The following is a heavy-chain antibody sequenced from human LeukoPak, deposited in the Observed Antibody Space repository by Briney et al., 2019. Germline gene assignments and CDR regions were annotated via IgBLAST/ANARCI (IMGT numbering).Heavy chain of an antibody. J-gene: IGHJ5*02. V-gene: IGHV4-59*01. CDR1: SDSISGYY. D-gene: IGHD2-21*02. Sequence: PSETLSLTCSVSSDSISGYYWSWLRQPPGKGLEWIGYIYYSGNTYYNPSLKSRVTISLDTSKNQFSLKLSSVTAADTAVYYCARVTGSLAYCGGDCYPWRGWFDPWGQGTLVTVSS. CDR2: IYYSGNT. CDR3: ARVTGSLAYCGGDCYPWRGWFDP.